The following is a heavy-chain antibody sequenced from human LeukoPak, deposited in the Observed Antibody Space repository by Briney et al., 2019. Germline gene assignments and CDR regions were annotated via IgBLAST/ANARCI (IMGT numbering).Heavy chain of an antibody. V-gene: IGHV1-3*01. CDR2: INAGSGNT. CDR1: GYTFTTYA. CDR3: ARGGMDV. J-gene: IGHJ6*02. Sequence: GASVKVSCKASGYTFTTYAMHWVRQAPGQRLEWMGWINAGSGNTKYSQKFQGRVTITRDTSATTAYMEVSSLRSEDTAVYYCARGGMDVWGQGTTVTVSS.